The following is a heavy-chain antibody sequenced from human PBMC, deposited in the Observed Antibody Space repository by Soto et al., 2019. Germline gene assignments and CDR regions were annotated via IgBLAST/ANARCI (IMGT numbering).Heavy chain of an antibody. CDR1: GGSISSSRYY. D-gene: IGHD3-3*01. V-gene: IGHV4-39*01. J-gene: IGHJ4*02. CDR3: ASHNPEGIFGARPSYFDY. Sequence: PSETLSLTCTVSGGSISSSRYYWGWIRQPPGKGLEWMGSIYYSGSTYYNPSLKSRVTISVDTSKTQFSLKMRFVTAADTAVYYCASHNPEGIFGARPSYFDYWGPGTLVNVSS. CDR2: IYYSGST.